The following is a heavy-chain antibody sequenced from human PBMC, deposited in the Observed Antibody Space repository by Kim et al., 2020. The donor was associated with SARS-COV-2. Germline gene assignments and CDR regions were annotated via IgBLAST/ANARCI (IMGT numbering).Heavy chain of an antibody. CDR1: GGSFSGYY. J-gene: IGHJ4*02. Sequence: SGTLSLTCGVYGGSFSGYYWSWIRQPPGKGLEWIGEFDHSGTTNSKSSLKSRLTISVDTSKNQFSLNLTSLTAADTAVYFCRLSSGNYQFDYWGQGILVTVSS. D-gene: IGHD2-2*01. CDR2: FDHSGTT. V-gene: IGHV4-34*01. CDR3: RLSSGNYQFDY.